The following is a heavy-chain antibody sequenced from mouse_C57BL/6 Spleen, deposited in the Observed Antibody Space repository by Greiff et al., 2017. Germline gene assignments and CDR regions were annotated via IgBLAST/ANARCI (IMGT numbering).Heavy chain of an antibody. V-gene: IGHV1-69*01. D-gene: IGHD2-5*01. CDR1: GYTFTSYW. J-gene: IGHJ2*01. Sequence: QVQLQQPGAELVMPGASVKLSCKASGYTFTSYWMHWVKQRPGQGLEWIGEIDPSDSYTNYNQKFKGKSTLTVDKSSSTAYMQLSSLTSEDSAVYYCARGGYSNYVGDFDDWGQGTTLTVSS. CDR3: ARGGYSNYVGDFDD. CDR2: IDPSDSYT.